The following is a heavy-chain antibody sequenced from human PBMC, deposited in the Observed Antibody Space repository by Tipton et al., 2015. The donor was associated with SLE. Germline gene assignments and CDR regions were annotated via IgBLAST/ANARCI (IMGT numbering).Heavy chain of an antibody. V-gene: IGHV3-53*01. CDR1: GFTVSSNY. CDR2: IYSGGST. D-gene: IGHD3-3*01. J-gene: IGHJ3*02. Sequence: GSLRLSCAASGFTVSSNYMSWVRQAPGKGLEWVSVIYSGGSTYYADSVKGRFTISRDNSKNTLYLQMNSLRAEDTAVYYCARDRGFLEWLNAFDIWGQGTMVTVSS. CDR3: ARDRGFLEWLNAFDI.